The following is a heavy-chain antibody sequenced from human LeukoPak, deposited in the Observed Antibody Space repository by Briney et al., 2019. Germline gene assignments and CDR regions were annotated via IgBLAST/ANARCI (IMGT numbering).Heavy chain of an antibody. CDR2: ISYDGSNK. CDR1: GFTFSSYG. V-gene: IGHV3-30*18. Sequence: GRSLRLSCAASGFTFSSYGMHWVRQAPGKGLEWVAVISYDGSNKYYADSVKGRFTISRDNSKNTLYLQMNSLRAEDTAVYYCAKGYSSSWYRGYFDYWGQGTLVTVSS. J-gene: IGHJ4*02. CDR3: AKGYSSSWYRGYFDY. D-gene: IGHD6-13*01.